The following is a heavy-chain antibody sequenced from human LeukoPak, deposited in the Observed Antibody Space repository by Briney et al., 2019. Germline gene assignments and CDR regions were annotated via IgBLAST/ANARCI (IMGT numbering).Heavy chain of an antibody. D-gene: IGHD1-14*01. J-gene: IGHJ4*02. Sequence: PGGSLRLSCAASGFTVSSNYMSWVRQAPGKGLEWVSLIYSGESGGNTYYADSVKGRFTISRDTSKNTLYLQMNSLRDEDTAVYYCARETPEYDWGQGTLVTVSS. CDR1: GFTVSSNY. CDR2: IYSGESGGNT. CDR3: ARETPEYD. V-gene: IGHV3-66*01.